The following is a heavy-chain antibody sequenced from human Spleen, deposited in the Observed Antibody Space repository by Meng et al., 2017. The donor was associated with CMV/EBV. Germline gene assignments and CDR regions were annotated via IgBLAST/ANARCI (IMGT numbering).Heavy chain of an antibody. CDR3: ERDEGYCSSTNCYKYRFDY. V-gene: IGHV1-46*01. Sequence: FITDKIHWVRQAPGQGVEWMGVINPRGGETNYAQKFQGRVSMTRDTSTSTVYMELNSLRFEDTAEYYCERDEGYCSSTNCYKYRFDYWGQGTLVTVSS. CDR1: FITDK. J-gene: IGHJ4*02. D-gene: IGHD2-2*02. CDR2: INPRGGET.